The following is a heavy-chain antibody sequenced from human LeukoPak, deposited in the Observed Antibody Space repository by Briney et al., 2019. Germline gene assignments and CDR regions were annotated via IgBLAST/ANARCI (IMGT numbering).Heavy chain of an antibody. CDR1: GFTFSSYW. CDR3: AREGAYYDSSGYYYYYYMDV. D-gene: IGHD3-22*01. V-gene: IGHV3-74*01. Sequence: PGGSLRLSCAASGFTFSSYWMHWVRQAPGKGLVWVSRINSDGSSTSYAGWGRGGLAISRDNAKNTLYLQMNSLRAEDTAVYYCAREGAYYDSSGYYYYYYMDVWGKGTTVTVSS. CDR2: INSDGSST. J-gene: IGHJ6*03.